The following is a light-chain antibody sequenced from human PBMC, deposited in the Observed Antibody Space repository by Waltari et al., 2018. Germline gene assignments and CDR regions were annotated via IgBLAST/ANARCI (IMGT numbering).Light chain of an antibody. CDR3: QVWDNRRDHRWV. CDR2: DVR. V-gene: IGLV3-21*02. CDR1: NIGTYR. J-gene: IGLJ3*02. Sequence: SYVLTQPPSVSVAPGQTATITCGGDNIGTYRVHGYHQKPGQAPVLVVYDVRDRPSGIPERFSGSNSGNTATLTISRVEAADEADYYCQVWDNRRDHRWVFGGGTKLTVL.